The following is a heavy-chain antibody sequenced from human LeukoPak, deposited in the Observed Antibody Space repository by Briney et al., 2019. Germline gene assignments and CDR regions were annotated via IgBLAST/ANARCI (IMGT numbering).Heavy chain of an antibody. CDR3: ARHSDAFDI. CDR2: IYYSGST. V-gene: IGHV4-59*08. Sequence: SETLSLTCTVSGGSISSYYWSWIRQPPGKGLEWIGYIYYSGSTDYNPSLKSRVTISVDTSRNQFSLKLSSVTAADTAVYYCARHSDAFDIWGQGTMVTVSS. CDR1: GGSISSYY. J-gene: IGHJ3*02.